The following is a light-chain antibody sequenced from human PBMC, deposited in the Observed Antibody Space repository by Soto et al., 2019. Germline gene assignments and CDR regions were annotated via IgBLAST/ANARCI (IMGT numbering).Light chain of an antibody. V-gene: IGKV1-39*01. Sequence: DIQMTHSPSSLSASVGDSVTITCRASQSINIYLSWYQQKPGRAPNLLINVASTLQSGVPSRFSGSGSGTEFTLAISSLQPEDSATYYCQQSFTTPQTFGGGTKV. CDR1: QSINIY. CDR3: QQSFTTPQT. CDR2: VAS. J-gene: IGKJ4*01.